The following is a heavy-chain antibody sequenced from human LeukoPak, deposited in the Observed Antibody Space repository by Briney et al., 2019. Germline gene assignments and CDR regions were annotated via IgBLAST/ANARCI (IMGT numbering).Heavy chain of an antibody. CDR2: ISGGGTST. V-gene: IGHV3-23*01. Sequence: GGSLRLSCAASGFTFTNYAMSWVRQAPGKGLEWVSAISGGGTSTYSADSVKGRFTISRDNSKNTLYLQMNSLRAEDTAVYYCARDLDDYNGLPPFFQHWGQGTLVTVSS. D-gene: IGHD5-24*01. CDR1: GFTFTNYA. CDR3: ARDLDDYNGLPPFFQH. J-gene: IGHJ1*01.